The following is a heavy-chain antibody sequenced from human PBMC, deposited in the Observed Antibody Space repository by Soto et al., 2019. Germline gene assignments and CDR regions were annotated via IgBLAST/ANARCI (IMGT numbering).Heavy chain of an antibody. CDR2: IYYSGST. Sequence: SETLSLTCTVSGGSINSFYWNWIRQPPGKGLEWIGCIYYSGSTNYNPSLKSRVTISVDTSKNQFSLKLSSVTAADTAVYYCSTTGVKWAVTTDYYYGMDVWGQGITVTVSS. CDR3: STTGVKWAVTTDYYYGMDV. D-gene: IGHD4-17*01. V-gene: IGHV4-59*08. CDR1: GGSINSFY. J-gene: IGHJ6*02.